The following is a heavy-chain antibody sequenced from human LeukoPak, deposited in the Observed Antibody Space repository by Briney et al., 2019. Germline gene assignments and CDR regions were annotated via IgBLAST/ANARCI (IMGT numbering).Heavy chain of an antibody. V-gene: IGHV1-18*01. CDR3: ARDPTMVRGARNWFDP. CDR2: ISAYNGNT. D-gene: IGHD3-10*01. CDR1: DTFTSYG. J-gene: IGHJ5*02. Sequence: GASVKVSCKASDTFTSYGISWVRQAPGQGLEWMGWISAYNGNTNYAQKLQGRVTMTTDTSTSTAYMELRSLRPDDTAVYYCARDPTMVRGARNWFDPWGQGTLVTVSS.